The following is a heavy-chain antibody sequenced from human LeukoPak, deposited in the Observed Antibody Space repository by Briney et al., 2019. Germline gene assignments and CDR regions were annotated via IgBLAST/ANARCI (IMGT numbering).Heavy chain of an antibody. CDR1: GFPFSSYA. CDR3: ARDWLNSSGYPDC. D-gene: IGHD3-22*01. CDR2: IRGSAEKT. V-gene: IGHV3-23*01. Sequence: GGSLRPSCAASGFPFSSYAMSWVRQAPGKGLEWVSAIRGSAEKTYYADSVKGRFTISRDNSKNTLYLQMNSLSAEDTAVYYCARDWLNSSGYPDCWGQGTLVTVSS. J-gene: IGHJ4*02.